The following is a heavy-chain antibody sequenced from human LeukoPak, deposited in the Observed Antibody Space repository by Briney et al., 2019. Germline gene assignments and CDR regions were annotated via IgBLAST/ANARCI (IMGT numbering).Heavy chain of an antibody. D-gene: IGHD2-15*01. CDR1: GYRFTSYW. Sequence: GESLKISFKGSGYRFTSYWIGWVRPVPGKGLGWMGIIYPGDSDTRYSPSFQGQVTISADKSISTAYLQWSSLKASDTAMYYCARHESSGGSPQWFDPWGQGTLVTVSS. CDR2: IYPGDSDT. CDR3: ARHESSGGSPQWFDP. J-gene: IGHJ5*02. V-gene: IGHV5-51*01.